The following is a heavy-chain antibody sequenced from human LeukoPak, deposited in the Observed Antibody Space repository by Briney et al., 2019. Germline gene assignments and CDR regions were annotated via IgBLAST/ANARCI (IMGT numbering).Heavy chain of an antibody. CDR1: GFTFSNYW. CDR3: ATIAAAGIGGY. CDR2: IKQDGSER. J-gene: IGHJ4*02. V-gene: IGHV3-7*03. Sequence: GGSLRLSCAASGFTFSNYWMSWVRQAPGKGLEWVANIKQDGSERYYVDSVKGRFTISRDNAKNSLYLQMNSLRAEDTALYYCATIAAAGIGGYWGQGTLVTVSS. D-gene: IGHD6-13*01.